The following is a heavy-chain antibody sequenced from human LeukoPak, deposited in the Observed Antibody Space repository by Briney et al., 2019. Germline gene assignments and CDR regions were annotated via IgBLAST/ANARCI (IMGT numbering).Heavy chain of an antibody. CDR1: GGTFSSYA. CDR3: AAGGSGWLQFLFDY. CDR2: IIPIFGTA. V-gene: IGHV1-69*05. Sequence: GSSVKVSCKASGGTFSSYAISWVRQAPGQGLEWMGGIIPIFGTANCAQKFQGRVTITTDESTSTAYMELSSLRSEDTAVYYCAAGGSGWLQFLFDYWGQGTLVTVSS. J-gene: IGHJ4*02. D-gene: IGHD5-24*01.